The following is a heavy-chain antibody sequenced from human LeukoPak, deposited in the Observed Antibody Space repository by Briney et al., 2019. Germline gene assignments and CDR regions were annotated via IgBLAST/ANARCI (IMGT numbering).Heavy chain of an antibody. CDR3: ARVEYSWWFDP. V-gene: IGHV4-30-2*01. D-gene: IGHD6-6*01. Sequence: PSETLSLTCTVSGGSISSGGYYWSWIRQPPGKGLEWIGYIYHSGSTYYNPSLKSRVTISVDRSKNQFSLKLSSVTAADTAVYYCARVEYSWWFDPWAREPWSPSPQ. CDR2: IYHSGST. J-gene: IGHJ5*02. CDR1: GGSISSGGYY.